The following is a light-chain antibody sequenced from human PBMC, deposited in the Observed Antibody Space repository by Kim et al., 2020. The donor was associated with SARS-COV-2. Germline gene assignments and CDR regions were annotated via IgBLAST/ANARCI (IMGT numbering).Light chain of an antibody. J-gene: IGLJ2*01. CDR1: SSNIGNND. Sequence: GPNVHSASLGSSSNIGNNDVSLYQQLPGTAPKLLIYDNNKRPSGIPDRFSGSKSGTSATLGITGLQTGDEADYYCGTWDSSLSAVVFGGGTQLAVL. V-gene: IGLV1-51*01. CDR2: DNN. CDR3: GTWDSSLSAVV.